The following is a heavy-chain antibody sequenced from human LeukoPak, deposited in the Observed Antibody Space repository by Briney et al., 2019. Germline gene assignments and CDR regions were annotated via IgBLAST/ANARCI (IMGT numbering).Heavy chain of an antibody. V-gene: IGHV3-74*01. Sequence: GGSLRLSCAASAFIFSSYWMYWVRQAPGKGLVWVSRINSDGTSTTYADSVKGRFTISRDNAKNTLYLQMNSLRAEDTAVYYCAREGFSYSMDVWGQGTTVTVSS. J-gene: IGHJ6*02. CDR1: AFIFSSYW. CDR3: AREGFSYSMDV. CDR2: INSDGTST.